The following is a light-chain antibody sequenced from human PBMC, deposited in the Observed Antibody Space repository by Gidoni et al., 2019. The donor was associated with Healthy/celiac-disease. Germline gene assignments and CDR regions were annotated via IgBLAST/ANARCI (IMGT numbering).Light chain of an antibody. CDR3: AAWDDSLKGYV. CDR2: SNN. J-gene: IGLJ1*01. V-gene: IGLV1-44*01. Sequence: HSVLTQPLSASGTPGQRVPSSCSGGSSNIGSTSVNWYQQLPGTTPKLLINSNNQRPSGVPDRFSGSKSGTSASLAISGLQYEDEADYYCAAWDDSLKGYVFGTGTKVTVL. CDR1: SSNIGSTS.